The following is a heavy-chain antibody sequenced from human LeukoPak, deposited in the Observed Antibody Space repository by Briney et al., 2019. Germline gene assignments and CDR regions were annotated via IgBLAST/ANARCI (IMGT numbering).Heavy chain of an antibody. V-gene: IGHV3-49*03. CDR3: TRDTGDFWSGYYYYYGMDV. D-gene: IGHD3-3*01. J-gene: IGHJ6*02. Sequence: GGSLRLSCTASGFTFGDYAMSWFRRAPGKGLEWVGFIRSKAYGGTTEYAASVKGRFTISRDDSKSIAYLQMNSLKTEDTAVYYCTRDTGDFWSGYYYYYGMDVWGQGTTVTVSS. CDR2: IRSKAYGGTT. CDR1: GFTFGDYA.